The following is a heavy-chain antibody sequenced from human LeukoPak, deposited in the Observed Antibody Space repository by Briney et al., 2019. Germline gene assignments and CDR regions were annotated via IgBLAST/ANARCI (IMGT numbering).Heavy chain of an antibody. Sequence: SVKVSCKASGGTFSTYAINWVRQAPGQGLEWMGGIIPIFGTANYAQKFQGRVTITADESTTTAYMDLSSLRSEDTAVYYCARRAPTLDGSNPYYFDYWGQGTLVTVSS. J-gene: IGHJ4*02. V-gene: IGHV1-69*01. CDR1: GGTFSTYA. D-gene: IGHD5-24*01. CDR3: ARRAPTLDGSNPYYFDY. CDR2: IIPIFGTA.